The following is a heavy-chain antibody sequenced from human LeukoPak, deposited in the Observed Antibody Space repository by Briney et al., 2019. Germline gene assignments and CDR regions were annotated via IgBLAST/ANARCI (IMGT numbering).Heavy chain of an antibody. CDR2: IYYSGST. CDR1: GGSISSHY. D-gene: IGHD3-22*01. V-gene: IGHV4-59*11. Sequence: SETLSLTCTVSGGSISSHYWSWIRQTPGKGLEYIGYIYYSGSTDYNPSLKSRVTISLDTSKNQFSLHLSSVTAADTAVYYCARRSGVLDSRDSRYYFDHWGQGTLVTVSS. J-gene: IGHJ4*02. CDR3: ARRSGVLDSRDSRYYFDH.